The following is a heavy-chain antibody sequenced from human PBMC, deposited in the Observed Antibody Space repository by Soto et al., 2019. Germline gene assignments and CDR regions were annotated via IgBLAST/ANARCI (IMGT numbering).Heavy chain of an antibody. CDR3: ARSPTTIFGVVLGLFDY. Sequence: SETLSLTCAVSGYSISSSNWWRWIRQPPGKGLEWIGYIYYSGSTYYNPSLKSRVTMSVDTSKNQFSLKLSSVTAVDTAVYYCARSPTTIFGVVLGLFDYWGQGTLVTSPQ. D-gene: IGHD3-3*01. CDR1: GYSISSSNW. V-gene: IGHV4-28*01. CDR2: IYYSGST. J-gene: IGHJ4*02.